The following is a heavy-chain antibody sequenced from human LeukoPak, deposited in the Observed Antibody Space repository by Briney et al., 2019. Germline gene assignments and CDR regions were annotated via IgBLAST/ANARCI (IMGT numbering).Heavy chain of an antibody. CDR1: GFSFSTYS. J-gene: IGHJ4*02. CDR3: ARWYSSGWYSDY. D-gene: IGHD6-19*01. CDR2: VSGTSEYI. V-gene: IGHV3-21*06. Sequence: GGSLRLSCAASGFSFSTYSMIWVRQAPGKGLEWVSSVSGTSEYIYYADSVRGRFTISRDNAKNTVCLQMTSLRAEDTAVYYCARWYSSGWYSDYWGQGTLVTVSS.